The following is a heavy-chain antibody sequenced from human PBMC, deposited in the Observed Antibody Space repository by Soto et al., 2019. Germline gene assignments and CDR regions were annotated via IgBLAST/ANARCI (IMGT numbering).Heavy chain of an antibody. Sequence: SETLSLTCTVSGGSISSYYGSCIRQTTGKGLEWIGYIYYSGSTNYNPSLKSRVTISVDTSKNQFSLKLSSVTAADTAVYYCAIHCGFTMVRGVLANYMDVWGKGTTVTVSS. CDR2: IYYSGST. CDR1: GGSISSYY. D-gene: IGHD3-10*01. V-gene: IGHV4-59*08. J-gene: IGHJ6*03. CDR3: AIHCGFTMVRGVLANYMDV.